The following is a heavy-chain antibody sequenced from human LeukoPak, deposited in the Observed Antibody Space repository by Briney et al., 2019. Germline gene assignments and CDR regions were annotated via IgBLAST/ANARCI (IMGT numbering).Heavy chain of an antibody. CDR3: ARFDPGVHPGDY. Sequence: ASVKVSCKASGYTFTGYYMHWVRQAPGQGLEWMGWINPNSGGTNYAQNFQGRVTMTRDTSISTAYMELSRLRTDDTAVYYCARFDPGVHPGDYWGQGTLVTVSS. V-gene: IGHV1-2*02. J-gene: IGHJ4*02. D-gene: IGHD3-10*01. CDR2: INPNSGGT. CDR1: GYTFTGYY.